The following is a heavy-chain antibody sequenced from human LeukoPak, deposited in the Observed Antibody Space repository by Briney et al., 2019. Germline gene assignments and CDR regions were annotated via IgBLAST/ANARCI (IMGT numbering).Heavy chain of an antibody. CDR3: ARGMDSSLGDAFDI. D-gene: IGHD6-19*01. CDR1: GFTFSSYE. V-gene: IGHV3-48*03. Sequence: GGSLRLSCAASGFTFSSYEMNWVRQAPGKGLEWVSYISSSGSTIYYADSVKGRFTISRDNAKNSLYLQMNSLRAEDTAVYYCARGMDSSLGDAFDIWGQGTMVTVSS. J-gene: IGHJ3*02. CDR2: ISSSGSTI.